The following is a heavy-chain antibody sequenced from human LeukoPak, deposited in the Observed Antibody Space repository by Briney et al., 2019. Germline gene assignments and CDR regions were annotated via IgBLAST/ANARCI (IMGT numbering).Heavy chain of an antibody. CDR3: ATDPPRGLRQMAY. CDR2: IIPSSGST. V-gene: IGHV1-46*01. Sequence: GASVKVSCKASGYAFTSYHIHWMRQAPGQGLGWMGIIIPSSGSTTYAQQFQGRVTMTEDTSTDTAYMELSSLRSEGTAVYYCATDPPRGLRQMAYWGQGTLVTVSS. D-gene: IGHD5-12*01. CDR1: GYAFTSYH. J-gene: IGHJ4*02.